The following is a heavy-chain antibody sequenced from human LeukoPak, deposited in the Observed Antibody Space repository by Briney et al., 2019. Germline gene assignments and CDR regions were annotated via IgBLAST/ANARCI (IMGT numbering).Heavy chain of an antibody. Sequence: SVKVSCKASGGTFSSYTISWVRQAPGQGLEWVGEIIPIIDSAKYAQKLQGRVTITADESTSTAYMELRSLRSEDTAVYYCARAYSYALRDWGQGTLVTVSS. J-gene: IGHJ4*02. CDR2: IIPIIDSA. V-gene: IGHV1-69*13. CDR3: ARAYSYALRD. CDR1: GGTFSSYT. D-gene: IGHD5-18*01.